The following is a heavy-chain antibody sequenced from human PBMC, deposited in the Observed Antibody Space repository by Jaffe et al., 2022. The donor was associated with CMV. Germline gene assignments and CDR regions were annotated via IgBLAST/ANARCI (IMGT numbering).Heavy chain of an antibody. CDR3: ARGGTWGTPDYYYMDV. Sequence: QLQLQESGPGLVTPSETLSLTCTVSGDSMNTNIYSWGWLRQPPGKTLEWIGNVYYSGSTYYNPSLKSRVTISVDTSNNQFSLKLSAVTAADTAVYYCARGGTWGTPDYYYMDVWGRGTTVTVSS. CDR1: GDSMNTNIYS. D-gene: IGHD3-16*01. V-gene: IGHV4-39*01. J-gene: IGHJ6*03. CDR2: VYYSGST.